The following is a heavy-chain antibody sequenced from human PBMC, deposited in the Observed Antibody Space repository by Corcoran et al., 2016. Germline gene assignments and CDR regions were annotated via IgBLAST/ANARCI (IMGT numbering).Heavy chain of an antibody. J-gene: IGHJ4*02. CDR3: TTQPYGSGSYYVVEFDY. CDR2: IKSKTDGGTT. V-gene: IGHV3-15*07. CDR1: GFTFSNAW. D-gene: IGHD3-10*01. Sequence: EVQLVESGGGLVKPGGSLRLSCAASGFTFSNAWMNWVRQAPGKGLEWVGRIKSKTDGGTTDYAAPVKGRFTISRDDSKNTLYLQMNSLKTGDTGVYYCTTQPYGSGSYYVVEFDYWGQGTLVTVSS.